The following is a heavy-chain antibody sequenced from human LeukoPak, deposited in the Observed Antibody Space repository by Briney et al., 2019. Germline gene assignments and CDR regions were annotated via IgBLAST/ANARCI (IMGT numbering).Heavy chain of an antibody. CDR3: VRPLEEYSYATLGY. CDR2: ISYSGST. J-gene: IGHJ4*02. D-gene: IGHD5-18*01. V-gene: IGHV4-59*01. Sequence: SETLSLTCTVSGGSISTYYWSWLRQPPGRGLEWIGYISYSGSTNYNPSLKSRVTISVDTSKSQLSLKLSSVTAADTAVYYCVRPLEEYSYATLGYWGQGTLVTVSS. CDR1: GGSISTYY.